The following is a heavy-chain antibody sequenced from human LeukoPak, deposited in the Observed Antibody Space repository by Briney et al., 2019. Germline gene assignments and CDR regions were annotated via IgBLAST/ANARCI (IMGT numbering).Heavy chain of an antibody. Sequence: SETLSLTCTVAGNSISGYYWSWIRQPPGKGLEWIGYIYYSGSTNYNPSLKSRVTISVDTSKNQFSLKLSSVTAADTAVYYCATVSYQSGYAFDYWGQGTLVTVSS. V-gene: IGHV4-59*01. CDR3: ATVSYQSGYAFDY. J-gene: IGHJ4*02. CDR1: GNSISGYY. D-gene: IGHD3-22*01. CDR2: IYYSGST.